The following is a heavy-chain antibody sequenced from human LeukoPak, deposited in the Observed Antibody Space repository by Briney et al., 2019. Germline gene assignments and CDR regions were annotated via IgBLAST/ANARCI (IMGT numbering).Heavy chain of an antibody. V-gene: IGHV1-18*01. CDR1: GYTFTSYG. CDR3: ASIGYCSGGSCYSAWFDP. CDR2: ISAYNGNT. Sequence: GASVKVSCKASGYTFTSYGISWVRQAPGQGLEWMGWISAYNGNTNYAQKLQGRVTMTTDTSTSTAYMELRSLRSDDTAVYYCASIGYCSGGSCYSAWFDPWGQGTLVTVSS. J-gene: IGHJ5*02. D-gene: IGHD2-15*01.